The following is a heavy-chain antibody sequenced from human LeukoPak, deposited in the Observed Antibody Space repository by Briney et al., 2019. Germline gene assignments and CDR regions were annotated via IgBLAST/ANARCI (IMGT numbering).Heavy chain of an antibody. J-gene: IGHJ4*02. Sequence: SETLSLTCAVYGGSFSGYYWSWIRQPPGKGLEWIGEINHSGSTNYNPSLKSRVTISVDTSKNQFSLKLSSVTAADTAVYYCARARGQQLVKDFDYWGQGTLVTVSS. D-gene: IGHD6-13*01. CDR2: INHSGST. CDR3: ARARGQQLVKDFDY. V-gene: IGHV4-34*01. CDR1: GGSFSGYY.